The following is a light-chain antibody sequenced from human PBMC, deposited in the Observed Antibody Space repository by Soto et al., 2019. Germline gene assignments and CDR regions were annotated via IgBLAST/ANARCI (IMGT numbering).Light chain of an antibody. J-gene: IGKJ4*01. V-gene: IGKV4-1*01. CDR2: WAS. Sequence: DIVMTQSPDSLAVSLGERATINCKSSQSLYSSNNKNFLAWYQQKPGQPPKLLIYWASTREAGVPDRFSGSGSGTDFTHTISSLQAEDVAVYYCHQYYSIPLTFSGGSKVEIK. CDR3: HQYYSIPLT. CDR1: QSLYSSNNKNF.